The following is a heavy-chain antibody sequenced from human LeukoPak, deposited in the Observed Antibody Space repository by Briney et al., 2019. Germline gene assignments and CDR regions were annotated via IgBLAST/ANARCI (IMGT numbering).Heavy chain of an antibody. Sequence: GGSLRLSCAASGFTLSSYHINWVRQDPGKGLEWLAVIWYDGSNKYYADSVKGRFTISRDNSKNTLYLQMNSLRAEDTAVYYCARGSVSLPEGRGYSGYDLVLDYWGQGTLVTVSS. V-gene: IGHV3-33*08. CDR3: ARGSVSLPEGRGYSGYDLVLDY. J-gene: IGHJ4*02. CDR2: IWYDGSNK. D-gene: IGHD5-12*01. CDR1: GFTLSSYH.